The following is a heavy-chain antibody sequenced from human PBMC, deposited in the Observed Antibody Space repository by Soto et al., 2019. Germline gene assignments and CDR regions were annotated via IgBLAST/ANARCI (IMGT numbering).Heavy chain of an antibody. J-gene: IGHJ3*02. Sequence: GGSLRLSCAASGFTFSSYAMHWVRQTPGKGLEWVVVISYEGSNKYHADSVKGRFTISRDNSKNTLYLQMDSLRVEDTAVYYCAKDLYGLGSRGAFDIWGQGTMVTVSS. CDR2: ISYEGSNK. D-gene: IGHD3-10*01. CDR3: AKDLYGLGSRGAFDI. V-gene: IGHV3-30*18. CDR1: GFTFSSYA.